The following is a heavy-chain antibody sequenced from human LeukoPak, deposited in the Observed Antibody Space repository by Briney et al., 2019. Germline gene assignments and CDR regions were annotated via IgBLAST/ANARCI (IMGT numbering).Heavy chain of an antibody. D-gene: IGHD3-22*01. Sequence: SETLSLTCTVSGGSISNYYWSWIRQPLGKGLEWIGYIYYSGSPNYNPSLKSRVTISVDTSKNQFSPKLSSVTAADTAVYYCARSLSFYDNSGYDYWGQGTLVTVSS. V-gene: IGHV4-59*08. CDR1: GGSISNYY. CDR3: ARSLSFYDNSGYDY. CDR2: IYYSGSP. J-gene: IGHJ4*02.